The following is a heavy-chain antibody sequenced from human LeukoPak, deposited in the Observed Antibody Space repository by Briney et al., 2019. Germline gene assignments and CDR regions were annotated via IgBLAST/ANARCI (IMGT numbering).Heavy chain of an antibody. CDR2: IYTSGST. J-gene: IGHJ5*02. CDR1: GGSISSGSYY. D-gene: IGHD6-19*01. Sequence: SQTLSLTCTVSGGSISSGSYYWSWIRQPAGKGLEWIGRIYTSGSTNYNPSLKSRVTISVDTSKNQFSLKLSSVTAADTAAYYCAKGYSSGWTSNWFDPWGQGTLVTVSS. V-gene: IGHV4-61*02. CDR3: AKGYSSGWTSNWFDP.